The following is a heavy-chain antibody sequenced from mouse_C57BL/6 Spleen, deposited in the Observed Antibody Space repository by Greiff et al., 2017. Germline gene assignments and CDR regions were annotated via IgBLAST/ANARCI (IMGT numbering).Heavy chain of an antibody. CDR1: GYTFTSYT. CDR3: ARSDPYEYFDV. CDR2: INPSSGYT. D-gene: IGHD1-1*01. Sequence: QVQLQQSGAELARPGASVTMSCKASGYTFTSYTMHWVKQRPGQGLEWIGYINPSSGYTKYNQKFKDKATLTADKSSSTAYMQLSSLTSEDSAVYYCARSDPYEYFDVWGTGTTVTVSS. J-gene: IGHJ1*03. V-gene: IGHV1-4*01.